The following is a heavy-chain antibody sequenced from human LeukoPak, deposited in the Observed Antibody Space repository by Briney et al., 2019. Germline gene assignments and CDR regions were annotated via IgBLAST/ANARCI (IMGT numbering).Heavy chain of an antibody. Sequence: GGSLRLSCAASGFTFSSYAMSWVRQAPGKGLEWVSAISGSGGSTYYADSVKGRFTISRDNSKNTLYLQMNSLRAEDTAVYYCSIDYSSSSHYYYYYGIDVWGQGTTVTVSS. CDR1: GFTFSSYA. D-gene: IGHD4-11*01. V-gene: IGHV3-23*01. CDR3: SIDYSSSSHYYYYYGIDV. CDR2: ISGSGGST. J-gene: IGHJ6*02.